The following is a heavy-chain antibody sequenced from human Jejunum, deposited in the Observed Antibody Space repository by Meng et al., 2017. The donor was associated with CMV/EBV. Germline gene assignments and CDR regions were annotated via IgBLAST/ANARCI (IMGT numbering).Heavy chain of an antibody. CDR2: INYSGST. J-gene: IGHJ5*02. CDR3: ARRPIAVAGRDWFDP. V-gene: IGHV4-39*07. CDR1: GSISSSSYY. D-gene: IGHD6-19*01. Sequence: GSISSSSYYWGWIRQPPGKGLEWIGSINYSGSTYYNPSLKSRVTISVDMSKNQFSLRLTTVTAADTAVFYCARRPIAVAGRDWFDPWGQGTLVTVSS.